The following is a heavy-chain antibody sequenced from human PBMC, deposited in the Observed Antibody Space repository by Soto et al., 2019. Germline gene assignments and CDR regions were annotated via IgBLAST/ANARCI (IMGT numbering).Heavy chain of an antibody. J-gene: IGHJ5*02. CDR2: ISGSGGST. Sequence: GGSLRLSCAASGFTFSSYAMSWVRQAPGKGLEWVSAISGSGGSTYYADSVKGRFTISRDNSKNTLYLQMNSLRAEDTAVYYCAKDSDSSSWYANWFDPWGQGTLVTVPQ. CDR1: GFTFSSYA. V-gene: IGHV3-23*01. D-gene: IGHD6-13*01. CDR3: AKDSDSSSWYANWFDP.